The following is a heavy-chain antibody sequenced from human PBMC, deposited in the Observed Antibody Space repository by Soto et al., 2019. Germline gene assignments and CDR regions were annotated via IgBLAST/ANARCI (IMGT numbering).Heavy chain of an antibody. Sequence: ASVKVSCKASGYTFTGYYMHWVRQAPGQGLEWMGWINPNSGGTNYAQKFQGWVTMTRDTSISTAYMELSRLRSDDTAVYYCARGLVYPEELGYYYYGMDVWGQGTTVTVSS. D-gene: IGHD3-10*01. CDR2: INPNSGGT. J-gene: IGHJ6*02. CDR3: ARGLVYPEELGYYYYGMDV. V-gene: IGHV1-2*04. CDR1: GYTFTGYY.